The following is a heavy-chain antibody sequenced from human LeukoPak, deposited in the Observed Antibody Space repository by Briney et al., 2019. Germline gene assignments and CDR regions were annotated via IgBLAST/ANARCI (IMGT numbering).Heavy chain of an antibody. CDR2: IYSGGST. V-gene: IGHV3-53*01. D-gene: IGHD1-26*01. Sequence: GGSLRLSCAASGFTVSSNYMSWVRQAPGKGLEWVSVIYSGGSTYYADSVEGRFTISRDNSKNTLYLQMNSLRAEDTAVYYCARDRGATWIDYWGQGTLVTVSS. J-gene: IGHJ4*02. CDR3: ARDRGATWIDY. CDR1: GFTVSSNY.